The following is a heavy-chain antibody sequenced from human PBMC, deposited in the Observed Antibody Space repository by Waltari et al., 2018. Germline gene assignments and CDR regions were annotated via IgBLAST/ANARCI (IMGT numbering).Heavy chain of an antibody. CDR2: IRSKAYGGTT. Sequence: EVQLVESGGGLVQPGRSLRLSCTASGFTFGDYAMSWVRLAPGQGLVWVGFIRSKAYGGTTEYAASVKGRFTISRDDSKSIAYLQMNSLKTEDTAVYYCTRVPDIVVVPAASDYWGQGTLVTVSS. CDR3: TRVPDIVVVPAASDY. CDR1: GFTFGDYA. V-gene: IGHV3-49*04. D-gene: IGHD2-2*01. J-gene: IGHJ4*02.